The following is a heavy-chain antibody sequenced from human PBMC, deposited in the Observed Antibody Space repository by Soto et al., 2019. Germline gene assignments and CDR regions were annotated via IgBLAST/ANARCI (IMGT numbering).Heavy chain of an antibody. CDR2: IYNTGRT. Sequence: SETLSLTCTVSGGSFGSYSWNWIRQPPGKGLQWIGKIYNTGRTGYNPSLQSRVTLSIDTSKNKLSLTLSSVTAADTAVYYCARLNGYCIRGRCHGHYAMDVWGQGTTVTVSS. V-gene: IGHV4-59*08. D-gene: IGHD2-15*01. CDR3: ARLNGYCIRGRCHGHYAMDV. J-gene: IGHJ6*02. CDR1: GGSFGSYS.